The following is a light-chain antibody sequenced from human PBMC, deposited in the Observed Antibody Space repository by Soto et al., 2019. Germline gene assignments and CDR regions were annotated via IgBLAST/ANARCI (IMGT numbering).Light chain of an antibody. J-gene: IGKJ1*01. CDR3: QQYETYSGT. V-gene: IGKV1-5*01. CDR1: QSIHSW. Sequence: DIHMPQSPSTLSASVGDRVTITCRASQSIHSWLAWYQQKPGKAPKLLIYDGSSLESGVPSRFSGSGSGTEFTLTMSSLQPDDFATYYCQQYETYSGTFGQGTKVDIK. CDR2: DGS.